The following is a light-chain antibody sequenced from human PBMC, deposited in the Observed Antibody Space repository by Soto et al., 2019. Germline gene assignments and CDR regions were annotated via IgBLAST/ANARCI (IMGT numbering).Light chain of an antibody. J-gene: IGKJ1*01. Sequence: DIQITHSPSSLSASVGDRCTITCRASQSISSYLNWYQQKPGKAPKLLIYAASSLQSGVPSRFSGSGSGTDFTLTISSLQPEDFATYYCQQSYSTPWTFGQGTKVDIK. CDR2: AAS. V-gene: IGKV1-39*01. CDR1: QSISSY. CDR3: QQSYSTPWT.